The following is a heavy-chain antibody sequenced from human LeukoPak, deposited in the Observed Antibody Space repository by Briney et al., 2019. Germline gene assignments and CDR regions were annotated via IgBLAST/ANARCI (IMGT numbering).Heavy chain of an antibody. J-gene: IGHJ4*02. D-gene: IGHD1-7*01. CDR3: ARAPGLKVKTGTSPYDY. V-gene: IGHV1-2*06. Sequence: ASVKASCKASGYTFTGYYMHRVRQAPGQGLEWMGRINPNSGGTNYTQKFQGRVTMTTDASISTAYMELSRLRSGDTAVYNCARAPGLKVKTGTSPYDYWGQGTLLTVSS. CDR2: INPNSGGT. CDR1: GYTFTGYY.